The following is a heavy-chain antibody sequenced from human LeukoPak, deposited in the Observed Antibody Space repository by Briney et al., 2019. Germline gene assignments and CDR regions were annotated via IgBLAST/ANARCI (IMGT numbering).Heavy chain of an antibody. V-gene: IGHV1-18*01. CDR3: ARHLLYRGAHYFDY. D-gene: IGHD2-8*01. J-gene: IGHJ4*02. CDR1: GYTFSNDG. CDR2: ISAYNGNT. Sequence: ASVKVSCKASGYTFSNDGISRVRQAPGQGLEWMGWISAYNGNTNYAQKLQGRVTMTRDTSTSTAYMELRSLRSDDTAVYYCARHLLYRGAHYFDYWGQGTLVTVSS.